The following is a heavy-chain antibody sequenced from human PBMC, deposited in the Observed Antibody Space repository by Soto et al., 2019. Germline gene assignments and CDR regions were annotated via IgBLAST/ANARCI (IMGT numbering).Heavy chain of an antibody. V-gene: IGHV3-33*01. CDR3: AAGEPLDY. J-gene: IGHJ4*02. CDR2: IWYDGSNK. Sequence: PGRSLRLSCAASGFTFSNYGMHWVRQAPGKGLEWVAIIWYDGSNKYYADSVKGRFTISRDNSKNTVYLQMNSLRAEDTAMYYCAAGEPLDYRGQGTLVTVSS. CDR1: GFTFSNYG. D-gene: IGHD3-10*01.